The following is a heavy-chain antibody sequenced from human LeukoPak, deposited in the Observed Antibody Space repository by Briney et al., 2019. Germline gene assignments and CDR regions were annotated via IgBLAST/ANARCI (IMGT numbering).Heavy chain of an antibody. V-gene: IGHV3-66*01. CDR3: AKGLEVESRLDS. Sequence: PGGSLRLSCAASGFTVSSNYMSWVRQAPGKGLEWVSVIYSGGSTYYADSVKGRFTISRDNSRNTLFLQMNSLTVDDTAVYYCAKGLEVESRLDSWGPGTLVTVSS. J-gene: IGHJ4*02. D-gene: IGHD2-8*02. CDR1: GFTVSSNY. CDR2: IYSGGST.